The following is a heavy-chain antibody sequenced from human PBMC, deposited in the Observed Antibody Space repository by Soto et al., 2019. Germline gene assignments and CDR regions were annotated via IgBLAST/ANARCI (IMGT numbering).Heavy chain of an antibody. CDR3: AKEWDAHPNFDY. J-gene: IGHJ4*02. CDR1: GFVFSDHG. D-gene: IGHD1-26*01. CDR2: ISYDGGNK. Sequence: QVQLVESGGGVVQPGRSLRLSCVGSGFVFSDHGIHWVRQAPGKGLEWLAAISYDGGNKYYADSVKGRFTISRDNSENTVYLQMNSLTTEDTAIYYCAKEWDAHPNFDYWGQGTLVTVSS. V-gene: IGHV3-30*18.